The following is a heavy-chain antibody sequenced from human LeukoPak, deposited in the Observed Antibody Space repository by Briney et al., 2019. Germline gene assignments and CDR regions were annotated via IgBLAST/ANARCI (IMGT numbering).Heavy chain of an antibody. J-gene: IGHJ4*02. CDR3: ARDETRRGCSGVTCYSDFDY. CDR1: GFTFYKYA. Sequence: GGSLRPSCAASGFTFYKYAMSWVRQPPGKGLEWVSSMSGIGDTCYANSVKGRFTISRDNSKNTVSLQMSSLRAEDTAVYYCARDETRRGCSGVTCYSDFDYWGQGALVTVSS. V-gene: IGHV3-23*01. D-gene: IGHD2-15*01. CDR2: MSGIGDT.